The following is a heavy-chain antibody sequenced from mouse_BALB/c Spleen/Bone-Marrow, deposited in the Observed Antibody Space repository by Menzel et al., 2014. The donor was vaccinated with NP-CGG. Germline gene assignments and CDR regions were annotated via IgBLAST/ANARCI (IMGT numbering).Heavy chain of an antibody. D-gene: IGHD2-4*01. CDR3: AREGLRRRAAMDY. CDR1: GFTFSSYA. Sequence: EVMLVESGGGLVKPGGSLKLSCAASGFTFSSYAMSWVRQSPEKRLEWVAEISSGGSYTYYPDTVTGRFTISRDNAKNTLYLEMSSLRSADTAMYYCAREGLRRRAAMDYWGQGTSVTVSS. J-gene: IGHJ4*01. V-gene: IGHV5-9-4*01. CDR2: ISSGGSYT.